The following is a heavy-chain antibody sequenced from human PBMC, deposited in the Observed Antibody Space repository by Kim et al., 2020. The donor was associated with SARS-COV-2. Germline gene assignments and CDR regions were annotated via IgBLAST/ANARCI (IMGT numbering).Heavy chain of an antibody. V-gene: IGHV3-74*01. D-gene: IGHD2-8*02. CDR3: AREETATIELVVDY. Sequence: ADSVKSRYTISRDNAKNTLYLQRSSLRAEDTAVYYCAREETATIELVVDYWGQGTLVTVSS. J-gene: IGHJ4*02.